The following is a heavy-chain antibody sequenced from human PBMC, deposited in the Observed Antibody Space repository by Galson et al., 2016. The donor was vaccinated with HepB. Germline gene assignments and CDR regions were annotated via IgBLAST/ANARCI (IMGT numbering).Heavy chain of an antibody. V-gene: IGHV3-23*01. J-gene: IGHJ4*02. Sequence: SLRLSCAASGFTFSSYAMSWVRQAPGKGLEWVSAISGSGGSTYYAGSVKGRFTISRDNSKNTLYLYTNNLTAGDTAIYYCGKHGGFDYWGQGALVTVSS. CDR2: ISGSGGST. CDR3: GKHGGFDY. CDR1: GFTFSSYA. D-gene: IGHD3-16*01.